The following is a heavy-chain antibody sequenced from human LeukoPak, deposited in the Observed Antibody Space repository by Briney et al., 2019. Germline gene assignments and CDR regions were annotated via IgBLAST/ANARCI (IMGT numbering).Heavy chain of an antibody. D-gene: IGHD2-15*01. J-gene: IGHJ6*03. Sequence: PSETLSLTCTVSGGSISSHCWSWIRQPPGKGLEWIGYIYYSESTNYNPSLKSRVTISVDTSKNQFSLKLSSVTAADTAVYYCARDYGYCSGGSCYYYYYMDVWGEGTTVTVSS. CDR2: IYYSEST. CDR3: ARDYGYCSGGSCYYYYYMDV. CDR1: GGSISSHC. V-gene: IGHV4-59*11.